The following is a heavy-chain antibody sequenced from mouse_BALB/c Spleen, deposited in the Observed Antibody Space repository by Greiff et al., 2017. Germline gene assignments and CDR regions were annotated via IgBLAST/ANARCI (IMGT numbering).Heavy chain of an antibody. Sequence: QVQLKQSGAELVKPGASVKLSCKASGYTFTSYYMYWVKQRPGQGLEWIGEINPSNGGTNFNEKFKSKATLTVDKSSSTAYMQLSSLTSEDSAVYYCTRGDSSGYPAWFAYWGQGTLVTVSA. CDR3: TRGDSSGYPAWFAY. D-gene: IGHD3-2*01. CDR2: INPSNGGT. V-gene: IGHV1S81*02. J-gene: IGHJ3*01. CDR1: GYTFTSYY.